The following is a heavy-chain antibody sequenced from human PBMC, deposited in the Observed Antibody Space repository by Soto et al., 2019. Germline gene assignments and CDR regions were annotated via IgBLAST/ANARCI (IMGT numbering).Heavy chain of an antibody. CDR1: GFTFSSYW. CDR3: ARDCSSTSCYRENWFDP. J-gene: IGHJ5*02. Sequence: PGGSLRLSCAASGFTFSSYWMHWVRQAPGKGLVWVSRINSDGSSTSYADSVKGRFTISRDNAKNTLYLQMNSLRAEDTAVYYCARDCSSTSCYRENWFDPWGQGTLVTVSS. V-gene: IGHV3-74*01. D-gene: IGHD2-2*01. CDR2: INSDGSST.